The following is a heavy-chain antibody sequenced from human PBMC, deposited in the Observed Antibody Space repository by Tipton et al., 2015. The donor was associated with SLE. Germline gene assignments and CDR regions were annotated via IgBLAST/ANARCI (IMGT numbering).Heavy chain of an antibody. D-gene: IGHD2-8*01. J-gene: IGHJ4*02. CDR1: GFTFSSYA. V-gene: IGHV3-23*01. Sequence: GSLRLSCAASGFTFSSYAMSWVRQAPGKGLEWVSAISGSGGSTYYADSVKGRFTISRDNAKNSLYLQMNSLRAEDTAVYYCARGREWAFDYWGQGTLVTVSS. CDR3: ARGREWAFDY. CDR2: ISGSGGST.